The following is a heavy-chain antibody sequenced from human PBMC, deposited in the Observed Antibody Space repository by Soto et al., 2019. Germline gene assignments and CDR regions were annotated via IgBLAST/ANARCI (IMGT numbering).Heavy chain of an antibody. Sequence: EVQLVESGGIVVQPGGSLRLSCVASGFNFDDYTMHWVRQAPGKGLEWVSLISWDGGTTYHADSVKGRFTVSRDNSKNSLYLQMNSLRAEDTDFYYCAKSGHCSGGACSYYFDYWGQGTLVTVSS. J-gene: IGHJ4*02. CDR1: GFNFDDYT. D-gene: IGHD2-15*01. V-gene: IGHV3-43*01. CDR3: AKSGHCSGGACSYYFDY. CDR2: ISWDGGTT.